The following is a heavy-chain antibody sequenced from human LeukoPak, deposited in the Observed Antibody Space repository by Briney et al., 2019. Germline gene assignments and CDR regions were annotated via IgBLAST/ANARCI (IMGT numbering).Heavy chain of an antibody. V-gene: IGHV1-69*13. CDR2: IIPIFGTA. CDR3: AREYDSSGYPNDY. D-gene: IGHD3-22*01. Sequence: ASVTVSCKASGGTFSSYAISWVRQAPGQGLEWMGGIIPIFGTANYAQKFQGRVTITADESTSTAYMELSSLRSEDTAVYYCAREYDSSGYPNDYWGQGTLVTVSS. J-gene: IGHJ4*02. CDR1: GGTFSSYA.